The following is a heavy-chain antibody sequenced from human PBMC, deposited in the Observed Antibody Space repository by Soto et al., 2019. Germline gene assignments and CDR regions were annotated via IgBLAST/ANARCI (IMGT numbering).Heavy chain of an antibody. Sequence: EVQLVESGGGLVQPGGALRLSCAASGFSFKNYEMNWVRQAPGKGLEWISHISDSETAIYYAGYVSGRFTISRDNTKRSLYLQMNSLTVEDTAVYYCAREMPTDLPYFDLWVQGTLVTVSS. D-gene: IGHD2-2*01. CDR2: ISDSETAI. J-gene: IGHJ4*02. CDR3: AREMPTDLPYFDL. V-gene: IGHV3-48*03. CDR1: GFSFKNYE.